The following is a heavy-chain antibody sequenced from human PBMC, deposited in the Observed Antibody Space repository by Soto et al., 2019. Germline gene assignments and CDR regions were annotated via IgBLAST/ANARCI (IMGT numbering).Heavy chain of an antibody. D-gene: IGHD3-16*02. V-gene: IGHV3-21*01. J-gene: IGHJ6*02. CDR1: GFTFSSYS. CDR3: ARSYDYVWGSYRNYYYYYGMDV. Sequence: VQLVESGGGLVKPGGSLRLSCAASGFTFSSYSMNWVRQAPGKGLEWVSSISSSSSYIYYADSVKGRFTISRDNAKNSLYLQMNSLRAEDTAVYYCARSYDYVWGSYRNYYYYYGMDVWGQGTTVTVSS. CDR2: ISSSSSYI.